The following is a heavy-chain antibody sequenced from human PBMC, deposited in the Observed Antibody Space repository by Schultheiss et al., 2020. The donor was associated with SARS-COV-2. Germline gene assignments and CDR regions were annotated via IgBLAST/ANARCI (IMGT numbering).Heavy chain of an antibody. CDR2: INRDGSSV. CDR1: EFTFNKYW. J-gene: IGHJ3*02. Sequence: GGSLRLSCAASEFTFNKYWMHWVRQVPGKALVWVSRINRDGSSVSYAESVKGRFTISRDNARNTLFLQMNSLRAEDTAVYHCARAATDDDFWSGGTDAFDIWGRGTMVTGSS. V-gene: IGHV3-74*01. D-gene: IGHD3-3*01. CDR3: ARAATDDDFWSGGTDAFDI.